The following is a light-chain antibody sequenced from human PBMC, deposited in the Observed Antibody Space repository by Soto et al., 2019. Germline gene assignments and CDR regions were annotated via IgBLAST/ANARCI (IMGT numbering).Light chain of an antibody. CDR3: AAWGDSLGL. CDR2: NNH. CDR1: SSNIGTNT. J-gene: IGLJ3*02. V-gene: IGLV1-44*01. Sequence: QSVLTQPPSASGTPGQRVTISCSGSSSNIGTNTVNWYQQLPGTAPKVLIYNNHERPSGVPDRFSGSKSGTSSSLAISGLQSDDEADYYCAAWGDSLGLFGGGTKLTVL.